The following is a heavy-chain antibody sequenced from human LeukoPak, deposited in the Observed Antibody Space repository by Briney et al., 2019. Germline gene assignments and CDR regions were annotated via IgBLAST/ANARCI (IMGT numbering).Heavy chain of an antibody. D-gene: IGHD3-3*01. CDR3: ARDHPYYDFWSGSGYNWFDP. V-gene: IGHV3-74*01. J-gene: IGHJ5*02. CDR1: GFTFRSYW. Sequence: GGSLRLSCAASGFTFRSYWMHWVRQAPGKGLVWVSRINSDGSSTSYADSVKGRFTISRDNAKNTLYLQMNSLRAEDTAVYYCARDHPYYDFWSGSGYNWFDPWGQGTLVTVSS. CDR2: INSDGSST.